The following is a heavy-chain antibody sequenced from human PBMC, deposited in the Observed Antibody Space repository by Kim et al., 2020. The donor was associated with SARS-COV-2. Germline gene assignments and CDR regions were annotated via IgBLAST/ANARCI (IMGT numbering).Heavy chain of an antibody. J-gene: IGHJ6*02. CDR2: INHSGST. D-gene: IGHD6-13*01. CDR1: GGSFSGYY. Sequence: SETLSLTCAVYGGSFSGYYWSWIRQPPGKGLEWIGEINHSGSTNYNPSLKSRVTISVDTSKNQFSLKLSSVTAADTAVYYCARGRDDSSSWYWGPGGGCMDVWGQGTTVTVSS. CDR3: ARGRDDSSSWYWGPGGGCMDV. V-gene: IGHV4-34*01.